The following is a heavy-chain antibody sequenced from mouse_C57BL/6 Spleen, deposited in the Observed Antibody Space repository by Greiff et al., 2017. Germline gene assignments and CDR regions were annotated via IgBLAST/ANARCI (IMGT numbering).Heavy chain of an antibody. CDR1: GFSLTSYG. V-gene: IGHV2-5*01. CDR3: AGTTVVATDWYFDV. J-gene: IGHJ1*03. Sequence: VQLQQSGPGLVQPSQSLSITCTVSGFSLTSYGVHWVRQSPGKGLEWLGMLWRGGSTDYNADFMSRLTITKDNTKSQVFFKMISLQAYDAAIYYCAGTTVVATDWYFDVWGTGTTVTVSS. CDR2: LWRGGST. D-gene: IGHD1-1*01.